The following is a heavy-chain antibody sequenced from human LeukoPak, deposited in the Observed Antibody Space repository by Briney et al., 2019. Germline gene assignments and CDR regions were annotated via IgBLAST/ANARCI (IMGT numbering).Heavy chain of an antibody. CDR3: ARERIYFGSGRDLTDARLFYYYGMDV. D-gene: IGHD3-10*01. V-gene: IGHV3-53*01. CDR2: IYSDGRT. CDR1: GFTVSSNC. Sequence: GFLRLSCVVSGFTVSSNCMTWVRQAPGKGLEWVSVIYSDGRTYYSDSVKARFTISKDNSENTLYLQMNSLRAEDTAVYYCARERIYFGSGRDLTDARLFYYYGMDVWGQGTTVTVSS. J-gene: IGHJ6*02.